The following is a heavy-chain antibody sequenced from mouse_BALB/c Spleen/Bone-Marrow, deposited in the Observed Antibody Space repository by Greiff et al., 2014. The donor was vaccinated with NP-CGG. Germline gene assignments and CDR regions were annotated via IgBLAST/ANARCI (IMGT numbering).Heavy chain of an antibody. CDR1: GNTFTSYD. D-gene: IGHD1-2*01. CDR3: VRSRLRDWYFDV. V-gene: IGHV1S56*01. Sequence: VQLQQSGVELVKPGASVKLSCKASGNTFTSYDINWVRQRPEQGLEWIGWIFPGDSTTKYNEKFKGKATLSTDKSSSTVHMQLSRLTSEGSAVYFCVRSRLRDWYFDVWGAGTTVTIPS. CDR2: IFPGDSTT. J-gene: IGHJ1*01.